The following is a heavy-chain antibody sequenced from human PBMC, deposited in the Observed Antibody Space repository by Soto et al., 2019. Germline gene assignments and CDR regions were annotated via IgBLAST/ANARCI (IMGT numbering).Heavy chain of an antibody. CDR1: GFTFSSYT. CDR2: ISYDGSNK. CDR3: AGVAAAGHFDY. Sequence: QVQLVDSGGGVVQPGRSLRLSCAASGFTFSSYTMHWVRQAPGKGLEWVAVISYDGSNKYYADSVKGRFTISRDNSKNTLYLQMNSLRAEDTAVDYCAGVAAAGHFDYWGQGTLVTVSS. D-gene: IGHD6-13*01. V-gene: IGHV3-30-3*01. J-gene: IGHJ4*02.